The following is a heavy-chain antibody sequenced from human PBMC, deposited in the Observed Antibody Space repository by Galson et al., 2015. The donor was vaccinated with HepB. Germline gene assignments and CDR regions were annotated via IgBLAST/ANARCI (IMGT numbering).Heavy chain of an antibody. Sequence: TLSLTCTVSGGSISSGSYYWTWIRQPAGKGLEWIGRVHTSGAPNYSPSLNSRVTVSLDTSKSQFSLKLSSVTAADTAVYYCARQGPAPRHYFYNYIDVWGKGTTVTVSS. D-gene: IGHD2-2*01. J-gene: IGHJ6*03. CDR2: VHTSGAP. CDR3: ARQGPAPRHYFYNYIDV. V-gene: IGHV4-61*02. CDR1: GGSISSGSYY.